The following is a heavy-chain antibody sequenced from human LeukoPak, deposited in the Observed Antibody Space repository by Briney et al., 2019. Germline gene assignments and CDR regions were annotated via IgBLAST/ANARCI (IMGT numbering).Heavy chain of an antibody. J-gene: IGHJ5*02. Sequence: ASVKVSCKASGYTFTSYDINWVRRATGQGLEWMGWMNPNSGNTGYALKFQGRVTMTRNTSISTAYMELSSLRSEDTAVYYCARNYYGSGTPYNWFDPWGQGTLVTVSS. V-gene: IGHV1-8*01. CDR2: MNPNSGNT. CDR3: ARNYYGSGTPYNWFDP. CDR1: GYTFTSYD. D-gene: IGHD3-10*01.